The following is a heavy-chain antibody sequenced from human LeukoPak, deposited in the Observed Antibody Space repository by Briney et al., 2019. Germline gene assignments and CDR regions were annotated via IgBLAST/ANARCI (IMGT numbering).Heavy chain of an antibody. CDR2: IIPIFGTA. CDR1: GGTFSSYA. Sequence: SVKVSCKASGGTFSSYAISWVRQAPGQGLEWMGGIIPIFGTANYAQKFQGRVTITADESTSTAYMELSSLRSEDTAVYYCPRAPLYCGGDRYSRTRLDYWGQGTLVTVSS. V-gene: IGHV1-69*13. D-gene: IGHD2-21*02. J-gene: IGHJ4*02. CDR3: PRAPLYCGGDRYSRTRLDY.